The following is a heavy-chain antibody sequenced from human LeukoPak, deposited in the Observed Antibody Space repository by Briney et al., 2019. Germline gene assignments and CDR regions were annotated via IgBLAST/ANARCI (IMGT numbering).Heavy chain of an antibody. Sequence: ASVKVSCKASGGTFSSYAISWVRQAPGQGLEWMGGIIPIFGTANYAQKFQGRVTITADKSTSTAYMELSSLRSEDTAVYYCATDYTTTFDYWGQGTLVTVSS. J-gene: IGHJ4*02. CDR1: GGTFSSYA. CDR2: IIPIFGTA. D-gene: IGHD1-1*01. V-gene: IGHV1-69*06. CDR3: ATDYTTTFDY.